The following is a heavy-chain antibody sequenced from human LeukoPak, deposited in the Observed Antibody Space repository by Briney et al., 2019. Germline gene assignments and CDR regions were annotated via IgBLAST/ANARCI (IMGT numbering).Heavy chain of an antibody. J-gene: IGHJ4*02. Sequence: GASVKVSCKASGYTFTSYYMHWVRQAPGQGLEWMGIINPSGGSTSYAQNFEGRVTMTRDTSTSTVYMGLRSLRSEDTAVYYCARGWNIVVVTATNFDYWGQGTLVTVSS. V-gene: IGHV1-46*01. CDR1: GYTFTSYY. CDR2: INPSGGST. CDR3: ARGWNIVVVTATNFDY. D-gene: IGHD2-21*02.